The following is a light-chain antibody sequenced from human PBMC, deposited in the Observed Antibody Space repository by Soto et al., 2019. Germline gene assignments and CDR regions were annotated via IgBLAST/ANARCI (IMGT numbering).Light chain of an antibody. Sequence: DIQMTQSPSSLSASVGDRVTITCRASQSISSSLNWYQQKPGKAPKLLIYAASSLQSGVPSRFSGSGSGTDFTLTISSLQPEDFATYYCQQSFSKFLYTFGQGTKLEIK. V-gene: IGKV1-39*01. CDR1: QSISSS. J-gene: IGKJ2*01. CDR3: QQSFSKFLYT. CDR2: AAS.